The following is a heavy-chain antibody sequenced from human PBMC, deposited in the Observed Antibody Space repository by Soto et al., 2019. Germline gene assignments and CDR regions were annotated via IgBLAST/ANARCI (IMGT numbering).Heavy chain of an antibody. Sequence: GGALSLSCAASGFTFSSDGMHWVRQAPGKVLKAVAVISYDGSNKYYADSVKGRFTISRDNSNDTLYLQMNSLRAENTAVYYCAKDNPPVGYCTAGSCYPYTYSYYYGMDVWGQGTTVTVSS. V-gene: IGHV3-30*18. D-gene: IGHD2-15*01. J-gene: IGHJ6*02. CDR3: AKDNPPVGYCTAGSCYPYTYSYYYGMDV. CDR1: GFTFSSDG. CDR2: ISYDGSNK.